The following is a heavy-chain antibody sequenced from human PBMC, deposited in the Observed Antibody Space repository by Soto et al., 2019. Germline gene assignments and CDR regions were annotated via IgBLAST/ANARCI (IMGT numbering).Heavy chain of an antibody. J-gene: IGHJ4*02. V-gene: IGHV3-23*01. CDR3: ATLGGENGGFDY. D-gene: IGHD3-10*01. Sequence: PGGSLRLSCAASGFTFSSYAMSWVRQAPGKGLEWVSAISGSGGSTYYADSVKGRFTISRDNSKNTLYLQMNSLRAEDTAVYYCATLGGENGGFDYWGQGTLVTVSS. CDR2: ISGSGGST. CDR1: GFTFSSYA.